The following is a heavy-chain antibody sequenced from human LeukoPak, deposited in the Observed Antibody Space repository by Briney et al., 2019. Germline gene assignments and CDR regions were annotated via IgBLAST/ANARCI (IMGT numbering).Heavy chain of an antibody. CDR1: GFIFSNYA. V-gene: IGHV4-34*01. CDR3: ARRLLRSMTNLDY. J-gene: IGHJ4*02. CDR2: INHSGST. D-gene: IGHD4-11*01. Sequence: GSLRLSCAASGFIFSNYAMSWVRQAPGKGLEWIGEINHSGSTNYNPSLKSRVTISVDTSKNQFSLKLSSVTAADTAVYYCARRLLRSMTNLDYWGQGTLVTVSS.